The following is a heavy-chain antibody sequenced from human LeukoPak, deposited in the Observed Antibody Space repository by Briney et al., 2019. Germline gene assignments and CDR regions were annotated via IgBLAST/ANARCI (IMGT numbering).Heavy chain of an antibody. CDR1: GFIFRNYA. CDR3: AMWADYDILTGYYASDF. Sequence: GGSLRLSCAASGFIFRNYAMSWVRQAPGKGLEWVAAITGSGDTTYYADSVKGRFTISRDNSKNTLYVEVNTLRAEDTAIYYCAMWADYDILTGYYASDFWGQGTLVTVSS. V-gene: IGHV3-23*01. D-gene: IGHD3-9*01. CDR2: ITGSGDTT. J-gene: IGHJ4*02.